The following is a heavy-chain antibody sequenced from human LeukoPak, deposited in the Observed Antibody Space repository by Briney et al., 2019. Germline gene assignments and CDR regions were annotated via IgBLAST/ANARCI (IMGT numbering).Heavy chain of an antibody. V-gene: IGHV3-23*01. CDR1: GFTFSNFA. CDR2: IDGYSGRT. CDR3: EKDGDVRVQNFCWHLDV. Sequence: GGSLRLSCVVSGFTFSNFAMTWVRQTPEMGLEWVATIDGYSGRTWYADSVGGRFTISRANSKDTLYLEMNSLRADDTAEYYCEKDGDVRVQNFCWHLDVWGRGTTVTVSS. D-gene: IGHD7-27*01. J-gene: IGHJ6*04.